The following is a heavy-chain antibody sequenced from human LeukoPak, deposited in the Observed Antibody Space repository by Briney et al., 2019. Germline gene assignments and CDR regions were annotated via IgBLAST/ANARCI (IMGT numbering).Heavy chain of an antibody. CDR2: IYHSGST. CDR3: ARGIYCSGGSCYYFDY. Sequence: PSETLSLTCAVSGGSISSGGYSWSWIRQPPGKGLEWIGYIYHSGSTYYNPSLKSRVTISVDRSKNQFSLKLSSVTAADMAVYYCARGIYCSGGSCYYFDYWGQGTLVTVSS. V-gene: IGHV4-30-2*01. J-gene: IGHJ4*02. D-gene: IGHD2-15*01. CDR1: GGSISSGGYS.